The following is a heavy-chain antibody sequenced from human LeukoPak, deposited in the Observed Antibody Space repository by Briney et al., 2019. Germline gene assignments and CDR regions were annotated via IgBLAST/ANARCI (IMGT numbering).Heavy chain of an antibody. Sequence: GGSLRLSCAASGFTFDDYAMHWVRQAPGKGLEWVSAISGSGGSTYYADSVKGRFTISRDNSKNTLYLQMNSLGAEDTAVYYCAKRINYYDSSGYIDYWGQGTLVTVSS. CDR2: ISGSGGST. J-gene: IGHJ4*02. D-gene: IGHD3-22*01. V-gene: IGHV3-23*01. CDR1: GFTFDDYA. CDR3: AKRINYYDSSGYIDY.